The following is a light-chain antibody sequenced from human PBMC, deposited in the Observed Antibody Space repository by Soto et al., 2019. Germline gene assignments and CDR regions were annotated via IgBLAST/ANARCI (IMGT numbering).Light chain of an antibody. V-gene: IGKV3-15*01. J-gene: IGKJ2*01. CDR3: QQYSDWPRT. CDR2: GAS. Sequence: EVVMTQSPATLSVSPGERATLSCRASQNIRTNLAWYQQKPGQAPRLLIRGASTRATDIPDRFSGSGSGTEFTLTISSLQSEDLAVYYCQQYSDWPRTFGQGTNLEI. CDR1: QNIRTN.